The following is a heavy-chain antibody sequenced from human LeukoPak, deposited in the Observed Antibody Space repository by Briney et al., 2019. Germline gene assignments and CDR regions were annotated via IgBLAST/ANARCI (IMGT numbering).Heavy chain of an antibody. CDR3: ARAYSSGWYYPDY. D-gene: IGHD6-19*01. CDR1: GFTFSTYW. Sequence: SGGSLRLSCAASGFTFSTYWMTWVRQAPGKGLEWVANIKQDGSEKYYVDSVKGRFTISRDNAKNSLYLQMNSLRAEDTAVYYCARAYSSGWYYPDYWGQGALVTLSS. V-gene: IGHV3-7*05. J-gene: IGHJ4*02. CDR2: IKQDGSEK.